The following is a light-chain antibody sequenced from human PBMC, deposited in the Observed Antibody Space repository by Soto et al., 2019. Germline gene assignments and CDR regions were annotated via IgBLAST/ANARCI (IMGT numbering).Light chain of an antibody. V-gene: IGKV3-15*01. Sequence: EIVMTQSPATLSVSPGERVTLHCRASQSVTSNLAWYQQKPGQAPRLLIYGASTRATGIPARFSGSGSGTEFTLTISSLQSEDFAVYYCQQYNVWPLTFGGGTKVDIK. CDR2: GAS. CDR1: QSVTSN. J-gene: IGKJ4*01. CDR3: QQYNVWPLT.